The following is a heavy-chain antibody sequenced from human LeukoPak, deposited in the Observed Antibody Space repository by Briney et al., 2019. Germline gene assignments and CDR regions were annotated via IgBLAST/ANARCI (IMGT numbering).Heavy chain of an antibody. CDR3: ARDNEVVPAAG. CDR1: GGSFSGYY. V-gene: IGHV4-34*01. CDR2: INHSGST. J-gene: IGHJ4*02. D-gene: IGHD2-2*01. Sequence: PSETLSLTCAVYGGSFSGYYWSWIRQPPGKGLEWIGEINHSGSTYYNPSLKSRVTISVDTSKNQFSLKLSSVTAADTAVYYCARDNEVVPAAGWGQGTLVTVSS.